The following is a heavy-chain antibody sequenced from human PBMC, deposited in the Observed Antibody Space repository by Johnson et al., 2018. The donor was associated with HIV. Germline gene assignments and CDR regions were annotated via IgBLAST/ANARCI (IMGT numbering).Heavy chain of an antibody. CDR1: GFSFRSYW. Sequence: VQLVESGGGLVQPGGSLRLSCAASGFSFRSYWMTWVRQAPGKGLEWVANIKEDGSEKYYVDSVKGRFTISRDNAENSLYLQMNSLRAEDTGVYYCAREWGMITFGGVIPRNAFDIWGQGTMVTVSS. CDR3: AREWGMITFGGVIPRNAFDI. CDR2: IKEDGSEK. V-gene: IGHV3-7*01. D-gene: IGHD3-16*01. J-gene: IGHJ3*02.